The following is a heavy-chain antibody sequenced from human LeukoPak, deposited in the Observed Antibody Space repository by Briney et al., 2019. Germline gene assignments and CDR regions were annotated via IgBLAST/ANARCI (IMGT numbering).Heavy chain of an antibody. CDR3: ARDRELRYFDWLPEHKPYYFDY. D-gene: IGHD3-9*01. CDR1: GFTFSSYS. CDR2: ISSSSSYI. Sequence: PGGSLRLSCAASGFTFSSYSMNWVRQAPGKGLEWVSSISSSSSYIYYADSVKGRFTISRDNAKNSLYLQMNSLRAEDTAVYYCARDRELRYFDWLPEHKPYYFDYWGQGTLVTV. V-gene: IGHV3-21*01. J-gene: IGHJ4*02.